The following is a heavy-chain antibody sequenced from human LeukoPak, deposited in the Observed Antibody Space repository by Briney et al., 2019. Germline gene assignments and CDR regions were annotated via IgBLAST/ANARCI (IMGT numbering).Heavy chain of an antibody. J-gene: IGHJ6*03. D-gene: IGHD3-22*01. CDR2: ISSTSTFI. CDR3: ARDYFDSSDYPQTYYYYYMDV. CDR1: GLTFSRYS. V-gene: IGHV3-21*01. Sequence: AGGSLRLSCAASGLTFSRYSMNWVRQAPGKGLEWVAPISSTSTFIYSADSVKGRFTISRDTAKNSLFLQMNSLRAEDTAIYYCARDYFDSSDYPQTYYYYYMDVWGKGTTVTVSS.